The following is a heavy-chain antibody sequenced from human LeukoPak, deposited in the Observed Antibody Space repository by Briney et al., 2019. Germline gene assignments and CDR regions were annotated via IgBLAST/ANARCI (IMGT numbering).Heavy chain of an antibody. CDR1: WFTVSSNY. CDR2: IYSGGST. Sequence: GGSLRLSCAASWFTVSSNYMSCVPQAPGKGLEWGSVIYSGGSTYYADSVKGRFTISRDNSKNTLYLQMNSLRAEDTAVYYCAKNPYYYSSGVDYWGQGTLVTVSS. J-gene: IGHJ4*02. V-gene: IGHV3-53*01. CDR3: AKNPYYYSSGVDY. D-gene: IGHD3-10*01.